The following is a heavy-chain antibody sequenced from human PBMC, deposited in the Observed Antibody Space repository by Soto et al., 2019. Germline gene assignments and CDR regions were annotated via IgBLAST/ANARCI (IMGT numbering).Heavy chain of an antibody. CDR1: GFTFSSYS. CDR3: ARLTGDRSYDVFHI. Sequence: EVQLVESGGGLVQPGGSLRLSCAASGFTFSSYSMNWVRQAPGKGLEWVSYVSTSSSAIYYADSVRGRFTVSRDNAKRSLYLQMNTLRAEDTAVYYCARLTGDRSYDVFHIWGPGTMVTVSS. D-gene: IGHD4-17*01. J-gene: IGHJ3*02. CDR2: VSTSSSAI. V-gene: IGHV3-48*01.